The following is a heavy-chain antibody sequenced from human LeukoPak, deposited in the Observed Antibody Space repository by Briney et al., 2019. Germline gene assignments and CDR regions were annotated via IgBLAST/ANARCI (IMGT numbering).Heavy chain of an antibody. CDR3: ARSHDYGDYVFDY. Sequence: GGSLRLSCAASGFTFSSYRMHWVRQAPGKGLVWVSRINTDGSSTNYADSVKGRSTISRDNAKNSLYLQMNSLRAEDTAVYYCARSHDYGDYVFDYWGQGTLVTVSS. CDR2: INTDGSST. D-gene: IGHD4-17*01. CDR1: GFTFSSYR. V-gene: IGHV3-74*01. J-gene: IGHJ4*02.